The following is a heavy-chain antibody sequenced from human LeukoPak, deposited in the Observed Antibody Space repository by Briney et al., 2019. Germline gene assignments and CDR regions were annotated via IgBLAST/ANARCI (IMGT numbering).Heavy chain of an antibody. CDR2: IIPIFGTA. Sequence: SVKVSCKASGGTFSSYAISWVRQAPGQGLEWMGRIIPIFGTANYAQKFQGRVTITTDESTSTAYRELSRLRSEDTAVYYCAGRDSTGTSDYWGQGTLVTVSS. CDR3: AGRDSTGTSDY. CDR1: GGTFSSYA. D-gene: IGHD5-24*01. J-gene: IGHJ4*02. V-gene: IGHV1-69*05.